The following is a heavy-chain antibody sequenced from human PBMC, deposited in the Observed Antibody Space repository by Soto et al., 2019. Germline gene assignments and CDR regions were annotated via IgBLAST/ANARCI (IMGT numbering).Heavy chain of an antibody. J-gene: IGHJ4*02. CDR1: GYTFTSYG. V-gene: IGHV1-18*01. Sequence: ASVKVSCKASGYTFTSYGISWVRHAPGQGLEWMGWTSAYNGNTNYAQKLQGRVTMTTDTSTSTAYMEPRSLRSDDTAVYYCARARKRYCSSTSCYTFDYWGQGTLVTVSS. CDR2: TSAYNGNT. D-gene: IGHD2-2*01. CDR3: ARARKRYCSSTSCYTFDY.